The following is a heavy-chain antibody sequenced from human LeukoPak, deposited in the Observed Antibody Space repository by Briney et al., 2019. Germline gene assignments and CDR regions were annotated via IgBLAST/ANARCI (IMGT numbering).Heavy chain of an antibody. CDR3: AKQLGYCSDGSCYFPY. D-gene: IGHD2-15*01. V-gene: IGHV3-23*01. CDR2: ISNNGGYT. J-gene: IGHJ4*02. Sequence: GRSLRLSCAASGFTFSSSAMSWVRQAPGKGLEWVSAISNNGGYTYYADSVQGRFTISRDNSKSTLCLQMNSLRAEDTAVYYCAKQLGYCSDGSCYFPYWGQGTLVTVTS. CDR1: GFTFSSSA.